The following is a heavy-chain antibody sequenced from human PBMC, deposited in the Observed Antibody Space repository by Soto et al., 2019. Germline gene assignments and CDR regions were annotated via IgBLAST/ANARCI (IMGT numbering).Heavy chain of an antibody. V-gene: IGHV3-11*01. CDR2: ISGAGTTT. CDR1: RFTFSDYY. D-gene: IGHD6-19*01. J-gene: IGHJ4*02. Sequence: QVQLAESGGGLVKPGGSLRLSCETSRFTFSDYYMSWIRQARGKRLEWISYISGAGTTTYHADSVRGRFTVSRDNVKNSLYLQMNTLSAEDTAVYYCARAKMPLVAGVGVAYWGQGTVVTVSS. CDR3: ARAKMPLVAGVGVAY.